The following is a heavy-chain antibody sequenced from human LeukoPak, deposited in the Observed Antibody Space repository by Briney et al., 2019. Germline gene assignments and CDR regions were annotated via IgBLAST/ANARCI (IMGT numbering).Heavy chain of an antibody. CDR3: VRGQWELLSFFDY. CDR1: GYTFTGYY. D-gene: IGHD1-26*01. V-gene: IGHV1-2*02. CDR2: INPNSGGT. Sequence: ASVKVSCKASGYTFTGYYIHWVRQGPGQGLEWMGWINPNSGGTNYAQKFQGRVTMTRDTSISTAYMELSRLRSDDTAVYYCVRGQWELLSFFDYWGQGTLVTVSS. J-gene: IGHJ4*02.